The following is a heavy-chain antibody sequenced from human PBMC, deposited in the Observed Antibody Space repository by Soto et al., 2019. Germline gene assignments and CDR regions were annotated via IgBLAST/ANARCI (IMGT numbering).Heavy chain of an antibody. CDR2: IYYSGST. V-gene: IGHV4-59*08. D-gene: IGHD1-1*01. J-gene: IGHJ4*02. Sequence: QVQLQESGPGLVKPSETLSLTCTVSGGSISSYYWSWIRQPPGKGLEWIGYIYYSGSTNYNPSLKXRVTISVDTSRNQFSLKLSSVPAADTAVYYCARRYGYSFDYWGQGTLVTVSS. CDR1: GGSISSYY. CDR3: ARRYGYSFDY.